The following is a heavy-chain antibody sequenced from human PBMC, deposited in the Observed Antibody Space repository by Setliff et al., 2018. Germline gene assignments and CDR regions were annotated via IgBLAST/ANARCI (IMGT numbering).Heavy chain of an antibody. V-gene: IGHV4-34*01. CDR1: GESFDNHY. Sequence: SETLSLTCAVYGESFDNHYWTWIRQPPGERLEWIGEIDHRGFTDYKPSLKSRLTMSVDTSRNQFSLNLGSVTAADTGVYYCARGRIAERPEAIDYWGQGTPVTVSS. CDR2: IDHRGFT. J-gene: IGHJ4*02. CDR3: ARGRIAERPEAIDY. D-gene: IGHD6-6*01.